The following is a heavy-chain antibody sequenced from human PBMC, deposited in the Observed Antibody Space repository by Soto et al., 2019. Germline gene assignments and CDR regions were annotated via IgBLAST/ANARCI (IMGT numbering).Heavy chain of an antibody. Sequence: ASVKASCKASGYTFTNYGISWVRQAPGQGLEWMGWISAYNGNTNYAQKLQGRVTMTTDTSTSTAYMELRSLRSDDTAVYYCARDLGIAVAGNNWFDPWGQGTLVTVSS. CDR1: GYTFTNYG. J-gene: IGHJ5*02. CDR3: ARDLGIAVAGNNWFDP. D-gene: IGHD6-19*01. V-gene: IGHV1-18*01. CDR2: ISAYNGNT.